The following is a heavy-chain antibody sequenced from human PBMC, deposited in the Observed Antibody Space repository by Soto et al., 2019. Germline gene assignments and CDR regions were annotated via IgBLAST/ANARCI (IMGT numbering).Heavy chain of an antibody. CDR1: GYFFTSHY. D-gene: IGHD3-10*01. Sequence: QVQLVQSGAEGEKPGASVKVSCKTSGYFFTSHYIHWVRLAPGRGLEWMGRINPNNGDTNSPQKFQGRVTMTSATSISTAYMEMSGLRSDDTALYYCAREIAYGGGSFSLGLWGQGTLVTVSS. CDR3: AREIAYGGGSFSLGL. V-gene: IGHV1-2*06. CDR2: INPNNGDT. J-gene: IGHJ4*02.